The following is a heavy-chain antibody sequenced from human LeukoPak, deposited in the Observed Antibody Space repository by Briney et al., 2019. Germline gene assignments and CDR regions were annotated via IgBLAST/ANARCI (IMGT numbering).Heavy chain of an antibody. J-gene: IGHJ4*02. Sequence: GRSLRLSCAASGFTFSSYGMHWVRQAPGKGLEWVAVISYDGSNKYYADSVKGRFTISRDNSKNTLYLQMNSLRAEDTAVYYCARELVVVAATELDYWGQGTLVTVSS. D-gene: IGHD2-15*01. CDR3: ARELVVVAATELDY. V-gene: IGHV3-30*03. CDR2: ISYDGSNK. CDR1: GFTFSSYG.